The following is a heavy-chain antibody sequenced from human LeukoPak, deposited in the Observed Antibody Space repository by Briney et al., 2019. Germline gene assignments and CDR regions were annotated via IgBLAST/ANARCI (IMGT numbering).Heavy chain of an antibody. D-gene: IGHD6-19*01. J-gene: IGHJ4*02. CDR1: GGSFSGYY. CDR2: INHSGST. Sequence: SETLSLTCAVYGGSFSGYYWSWIRQPPGKGLEWVGEINHSGSTNYNPSLKSRVTISVDTSKNQFSLKLSSVTAADTAVYYCARGGGIAVAGPFDYWGQGTLVTVSS. CDR3: ARGGGIAVAGPFDY. V-gene: IGHV4-34*01.